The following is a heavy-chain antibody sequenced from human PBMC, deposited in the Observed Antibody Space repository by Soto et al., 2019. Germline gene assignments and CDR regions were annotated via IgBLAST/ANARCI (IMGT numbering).Heavy chain of an antibody. V-gene: IGHV5-51*01. J-gene: IGHJ5*02. CDR1: GYSFTSYW. D-gene: IGHD6-13*01. CDR2: IYPGDSDT. CDR3: ARRDSSSWYENWFDP. Sequence: PGESLKISCKGSGYSFTSYWIGWVRQMPGKGLEWMGIIYPGDSDTRYSPSFQGQVTISADKSISTAYLQWSSLKASDTAMYYCARRDSSSWYENWFDPWGQGTLVIVSS.